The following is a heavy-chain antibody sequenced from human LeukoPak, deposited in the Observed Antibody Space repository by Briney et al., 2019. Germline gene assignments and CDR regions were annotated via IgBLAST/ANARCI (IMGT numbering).Heavy chain of an antibody. CDR3: ARDLSPTYDSSGHYMTAYWYFDL. V-gene: IGHV4-4*07. CDR1: GGSISSYY. J-gene: IGHJ2*01. Sequence: SETLSLTCTVSGGSISSYYWSWIRQPAGKGLEWIGRIYTSGSTNYNPSLKSRVTMSVDTSKNQFSLKLTSVTAADTAVYYCARDLSPTYDSSGHYMTAYWYFDLWGRGTLVTVSS. D-gene: IGHD3-22*01. CDR2: IYTSGST.